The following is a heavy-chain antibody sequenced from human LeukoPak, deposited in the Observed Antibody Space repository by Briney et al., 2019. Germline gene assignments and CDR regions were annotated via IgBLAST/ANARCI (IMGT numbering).Heavy chain of an antibody. CDR3: ARVTTVTTYAWSRRNWFDP. CDR2: IYYSGST. J-gene: IGHJ5*02. CDR1: GDSISSSSYY. Sequence: PSETLSLTCTVSGDSISSSSYYWGWIRQPPGKRLEWIGSIYYSGSTYYNPSLKSRVTISVDTSKNQFSLKLSSVTAADTAVYYCARVTTVTTYAWSRRNWFDPWGQGTLVTVSS. V-gene: IGHV4-39*01. D-gene: IGHD4-11*01.